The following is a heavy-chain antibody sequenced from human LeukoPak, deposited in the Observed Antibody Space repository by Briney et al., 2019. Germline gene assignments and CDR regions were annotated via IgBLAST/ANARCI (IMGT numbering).Heavy chain of an antibody. V-gene: IGHV3-33*01. CDR1: GFTFSSYG. Sequence: PGRSLRLSCAASGFTFSSYGMHWVRQAPGKGLEWVAVIWYDGSNKYYADSVKGRFTISRDNSKNTLYLQMNSLRAEDTAVYYCARGMREVIAAAGHNLDYWGQGTLVTVSS. CDR2: IWYDGSNK. CDR3: ARGMREVIAAAGHNLDY. D-gene: IGHD6-13*01. J-gene: IGHJ4*02.